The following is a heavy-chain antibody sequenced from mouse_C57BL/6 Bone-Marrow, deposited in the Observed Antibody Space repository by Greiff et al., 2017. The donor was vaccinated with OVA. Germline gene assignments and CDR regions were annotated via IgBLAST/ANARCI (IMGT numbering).Heavy chain of an antibody. J-gene: IGHJ3*01. Sequence: EVQLQQSGAELVRPGASVKLSCTASGFNIKDDYMHWGKQRPEQGLEWIGWIDPENGDTEYASKLQGKATITADTSSNTAYLQLSSLTSEDTAVYYCTTLYYYGSSWFAYWGQGTLVTVSA. D-gene: IGHD1-1*01. CDR2: IDPENGDT. V-gene: IGHV14-4*01. CDR3: TTLYYYGSSWFAY. CDR1: GFNIKDDY.